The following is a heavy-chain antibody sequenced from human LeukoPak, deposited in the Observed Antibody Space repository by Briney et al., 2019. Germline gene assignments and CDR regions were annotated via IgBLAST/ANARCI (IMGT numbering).Heavy chain of an antibody. V-gene: IGHV3-23*01. Sequence: PGGSLRLSCAASGFTFSSYAMSWVPQSPGEGLEWGSVVSGRGTSTYYADSVKGRFTISRDYPNNTLSLQVNTLRAEDTAVYYCAKSSDYHILTGHLDYWGPGTLVTVSS. CDR2: VSGRGTST. CDR1: GFTFSSYA. D-gene: IGHD3-9*01. J-gene: IGHJ4*02. CDR3: AKSSDYHILTGHLDY.